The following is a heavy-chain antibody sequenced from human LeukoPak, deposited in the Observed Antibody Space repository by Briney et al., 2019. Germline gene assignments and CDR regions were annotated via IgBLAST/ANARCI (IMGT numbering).Heavy chain of an antibody. CDR3: ARIKYSYGDPYYFDY. Sequence: PGGPLRLSCAASGFTFSSYSMNWVRQAPGKGLEWVSSITSSSTYIYYADSVKGRFTISRDNAKNSLYLQMNSLRAEDTAVYYCARIKYSYGDPYYFDYWGQGTLVTVSS. D-gene: IGHD5-18*01. J-gene: IGHJ4*02. V-gene: IGHV3-21*01. CDR1: GFTFSSYS. CDR2: ITSSSTYI.